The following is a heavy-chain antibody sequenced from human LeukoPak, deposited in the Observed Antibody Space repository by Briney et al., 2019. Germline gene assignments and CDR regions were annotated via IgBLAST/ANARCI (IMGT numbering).Heavy chain of an antibody. CDR1: GYTLTELS. CDR2: FDPEDGET. V-gene: IGHV1-24*01. D-gene: IGHD1-26*01. J-gene: IGHJ3*02. CDR3: ATLGSYYLAFDI. Sequence: ASVKVSCKVSGYTLTELSMHWVRQAPGKGLEWMGGFDPEDGETIYAQKFQGRVTMTEDTSTDTAYMELSSLRSEDTAVYYCATLGSYYLAFDIWGQGTMVTVSS.